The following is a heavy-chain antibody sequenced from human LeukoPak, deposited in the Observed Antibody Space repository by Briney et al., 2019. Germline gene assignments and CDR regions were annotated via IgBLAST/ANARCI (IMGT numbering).Heavy chain of an antibody. V-gene: IGHV3-7*01. D-gene: IGHD1-1*01. CDR1: GFTLGSYW. J-gene: IGHJ3*02. CDR2: IRQDGNVR. Sequence: AGGSLRLSCTASGFTLGSYWVSWVRQTPAKGLEWMANIRQDGNVRYYVDSVRGRFTISRDNAKNSLYLQMNNLRADDTALYYCAREIVGYDAFDIWGQGTMVTVSS. CDR3: AREIVGYDAFDI.